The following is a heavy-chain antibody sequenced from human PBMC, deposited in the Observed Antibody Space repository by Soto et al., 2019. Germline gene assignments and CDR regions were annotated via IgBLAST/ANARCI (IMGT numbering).Heavy chain of an antibody. J-gene: IGHJ2*01. CDR2: ISGSGGST. CDR3: AKLGQSGYYDSSGYFAHAQAGLNWYFDL. D-gene: IGHD3-22*01. CDR1: GFTFSSYA. V-gene: IGHV3-23*01. Sequence: GGSLRLSCAASGFTFSSYAMSWVRQAPGKGLEWVSAISGSGGSTYYADSVKGRFTISRDNSKNTLYLQMNSLRAEDTAVYYCAKLGQSGYYDSSGYFAHAQAGLNWYFDLWGRGTLVTVSS.